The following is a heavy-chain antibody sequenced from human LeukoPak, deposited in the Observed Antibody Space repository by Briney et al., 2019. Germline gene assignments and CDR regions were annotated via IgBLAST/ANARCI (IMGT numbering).Heavy chain of an antibody. Sequence: PGGSLRLSCAASGFTFNNYWMHWVRQAPGKGLVWVSRINSDGSSTSYADSVKGRFTISRDNSKKTLYLQMNSLRAEDTAVYYCARGYSNGLENYFDYWGQGTLVTVSS. CDR2: INSDGSST. J-gene: IGHJ4*02. CDR1: GFTFNNYW. V-gene: IGHV3-74*01. D-gene: IGHD5-18*01. CDR3: ARGYSNGLENYFDY.